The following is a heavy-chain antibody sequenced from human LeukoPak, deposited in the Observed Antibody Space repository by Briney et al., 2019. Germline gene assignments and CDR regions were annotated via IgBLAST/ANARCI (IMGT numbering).Heavy chain of an antibody. V-gene: IGHV3-9*01. Sequence: PGRSLRLSCAASGFTFDDYAMHWVRQAPGKGLEWVSGISWNSGSIGYADSVKGRFTISRGNAKNSLYLQMNSLRAEDTALYYCAKDTDSSGYSNFDYWGQGTLVTVSS. CDR1: GFTFDDYA. D-gene: IGHD3-22*01. J-gene: IGHJ4*02. CDR3: AKDTDSSGYSNFDY. CDR2: ISWNSGSI.